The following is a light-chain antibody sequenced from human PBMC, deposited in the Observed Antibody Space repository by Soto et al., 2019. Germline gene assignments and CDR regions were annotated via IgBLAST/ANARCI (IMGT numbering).Light chain of an antibody. CDR1: NSDIGDWNY. Sequence: QSALTQPASVSGSPGQSITISCTGANSDIGDWNYVSWYQQSPGKAPKLIIYEVSNRPSGVSDRFSGSKSGNTASLTISGLQSEDEADYYCSSCSTSRTVKFGGGTQLTVL. CDR3: SSCSTSRTVK. J-gene: IGLJ2*01. CDR2: EVS. V-gene: IGLV2-14*01.